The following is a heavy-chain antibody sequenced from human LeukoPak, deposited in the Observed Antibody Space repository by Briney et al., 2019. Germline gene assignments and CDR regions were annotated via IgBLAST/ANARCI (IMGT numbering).Heavy chain of an antibody. Sequence: GGSLRLSCAASAFTLSRNYMSWVGQAPGKGVEWVSVIYSGGSTYYADSVKCPFTLSRDNSKNTLYLQMNSLRAEDTAVYYCSRAPHTGSYFFDYWGQGTLVTVSS. V-gene: IGHV3-53*01. CDR2: IYSGGST. J-gene: IGHJ4*02. D-gene: IGHD1-26*01. CDR3: SRAPHTGSYFFDY. CDR1: AFTLSRNY.